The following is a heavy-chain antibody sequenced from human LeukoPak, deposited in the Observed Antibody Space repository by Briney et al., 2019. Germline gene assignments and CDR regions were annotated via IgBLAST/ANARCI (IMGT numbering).Heavy chain of an antibody. D-gene: IGHD5-18*01. J-gene: IGHJ3*02. V-gene: IGHV4-59*01. Sequence: SETLSLTCTVSGGSISSYYWSWIRQPPGKGLEWTGYIYYSGSTNYNPSLKSRVTISVDTSKNQFSLKLSSVTAADTAVYYCAGAGYMDVFDIWGQGTMVTVSS. CDR2: IYYSGST. CDR3: AGAGYMDVFDI. CDR1: GGSISSYY.